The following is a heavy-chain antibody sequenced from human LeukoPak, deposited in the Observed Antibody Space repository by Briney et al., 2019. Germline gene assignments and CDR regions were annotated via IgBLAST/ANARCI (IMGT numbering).Heavy chain of an antibody. CDR3: ARGHQTTYYYDSSGYYYLDY. Sequence: SETLSLTCTVSGGSISSSSYYWGWIRQPPGKGLEWIGSIYYSGSTYYNPSLKSRVTISVDTSKNQFSLKLSSVTAADTAVYYCARGHQTTYYYDSSGYYYLDYWGQGTLVTVSS. D-gene: IGHD3-22*01. CDR2: IYYSGST. J-gene: IGHJ4*02. V-gene: IGHV4-39*01. CDR1: GGSISSSSYY.